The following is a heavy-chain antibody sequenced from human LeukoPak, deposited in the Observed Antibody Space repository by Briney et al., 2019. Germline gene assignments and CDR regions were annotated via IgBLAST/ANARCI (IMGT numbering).Heavy chain of an antibody. J-gene: IGHJ4*02. CDR1: GGSIDITNY. Sequence: SETLSLTCGVSGGSIDITNYWSWVRQAPGKGLEWIGEISHDGTTNYNPSLRSRVAMSLDRANNQFSPSLTSVTAADTAVYYCTREDRPFCPFAYWGQGVLVTVSS. CDR2: ISHDGTT. D-gene: IGHD3-22*01. V-gene: IGHV4-4*02. CDR3: TREDRPFCPFAY.